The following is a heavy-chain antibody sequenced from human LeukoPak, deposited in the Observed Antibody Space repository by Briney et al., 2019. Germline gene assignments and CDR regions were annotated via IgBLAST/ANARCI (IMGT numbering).Heavy chain of an antibody. J-gene: IGHJ4*02. Sequence: GASVKVSCKTSGFTFTGYYMHWVRQAPGQGLEWMGWINPNSGGTNYAQKFQGRVTMTRDTSISTAYMELSRLRSDDTAVYYCARAAMYSGSYIDYWGQGTLVTVSS. CDR3: ARAAMYSGSYIDY. CDR2: INPNSGGT. CDR1: GFTFTGYY. D-gene: IGHD1-26*01. V-gene: IGHV1-2*02.